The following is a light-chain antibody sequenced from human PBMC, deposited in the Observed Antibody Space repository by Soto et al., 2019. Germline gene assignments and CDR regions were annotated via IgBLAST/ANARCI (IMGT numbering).Light chain of an antibody. V-gene: IGLV2-14*01. CDR2: EVS. J-gene: IGLJ1*01. Sequence: QFVLAQPASVSGSPGQSITISCTGTSSDVGGYKYVSWYQQHPGKAPKLMIYEVSNRPSGVSNRFSGSKSGNTASLTISGLQAEDEADYYCSSYTSSSTLDVFGTGTKVTVL. CDR3: SSYTSSSTLDV. CDR1: SSDVGGYKY.